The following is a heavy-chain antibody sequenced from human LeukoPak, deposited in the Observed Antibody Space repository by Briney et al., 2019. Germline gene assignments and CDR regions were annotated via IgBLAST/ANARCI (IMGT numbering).Heavy chain of an antibody. D-gene: IGHD3/OR15-3a*01. J-gene: IGHJ4*02. CDR3: ARVLPLMGLDY. Sequence: PGRSLRLSCVASGFTFSSYGMHWVRQAPGKGLEWVAIIWSDGSNRYYADSVKGRFTISRDNSKNTLYLQMSSLRAEDTAVYYCARVLPLMGLDYWGQGTLVTVSS. CDR2: IWSDGSNR. CDR1: GFTFSSYG. V-gene: IGHV3-33*01.